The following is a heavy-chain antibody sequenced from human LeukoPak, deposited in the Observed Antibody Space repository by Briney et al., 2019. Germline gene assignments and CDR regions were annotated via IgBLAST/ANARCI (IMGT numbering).Heavy chain of an antibody. CDR2: IYYSGST. Sequence: SETLSLTCTVSGGSISSYYWSCIRQPPGKGLEWIGYIYYSGSTNYNPSLKSRVTISVDTSKNQFSLKLSSVTAADTAVYYCARHSNWGSGYYYGMDVWGQGTTVTVSS. CDR1: GGSISSYY. J-gene: IGHJ6*02. D-gene: IGHD7-27*01. CDR3: ARHSNWGSGYYYGMDV. V-gene: IGHV4-59*08.